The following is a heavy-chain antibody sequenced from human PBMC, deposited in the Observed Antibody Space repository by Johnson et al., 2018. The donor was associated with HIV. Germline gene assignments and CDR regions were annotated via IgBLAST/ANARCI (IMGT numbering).Heavy chain of an antibody. CDR3: ARARQAAFDI. J-gene: IGHJ3*02. Sequence: VQLVESGGGVVQPGRSLRLSCAASGFTFSSYAMSWVRQAPGKGLEWVSAISGSGGSTYYADSVKGRFTISRDNSKNTLYLQMNSLRAEDAAVYYCARARQAAFDIWGQGTMVTVSS. CDR2: ISGSGGST. V-gene: IGHV3-23*04. CDR1: GFTFSSYA.